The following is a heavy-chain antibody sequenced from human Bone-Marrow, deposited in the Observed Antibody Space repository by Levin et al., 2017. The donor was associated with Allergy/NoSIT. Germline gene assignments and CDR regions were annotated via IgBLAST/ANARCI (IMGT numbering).Heavy chain of an antibody. CDR3: ARDLDFDILIGFSFDY. CDR2: IHHSGST. CDR1: GDSISSKNYY. J-gene: IGHJ4*02. V-gene: IGHV4-39*07. Sequence: SETLSLTCTVSGDSISSKNYYWGWLRQPPGKGLEWIGTIHHSGSTYYNPSLKSRATLSVDTSKNQFSLNLRSMTAADTAVYYCARDLDFDILIGFSFDYWGQGLLVTVSS. D-gene: IGHD3-9*01.